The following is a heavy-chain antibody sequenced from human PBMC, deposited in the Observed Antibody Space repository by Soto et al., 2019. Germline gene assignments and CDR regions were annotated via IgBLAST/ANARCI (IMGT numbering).Heavy chain of an antibody. CDR3: VRLTGIAAAGTNYYYYYGMDV. J-gene: IGHJ6*02. Sequence: TSETLSLTCAVSGGSISSSNWWSWVRQPPGKGLEWIGEIYHSGSTNYNPSLKSRVTISVDKSKNQFSLKLSSVTAADTAVYYCVRLTGIAAAGTNYYYYYGMDVWGQGTAVTVSS. V-gene: IGHV4-4*02. D-gene: IGHD6-13*01. CDR2: IYHSGST. CDR1: GGSISSSNW.